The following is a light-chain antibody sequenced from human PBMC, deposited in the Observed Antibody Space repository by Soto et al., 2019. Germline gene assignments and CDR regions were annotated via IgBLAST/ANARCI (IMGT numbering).Light chain of an antibody. V-gene: IGLV1-40*01. CDR3: QSYDSSLSGPYAV. CDR2: GNS. Sequence: QLVLTQPPSVSGAPGQRVTISCTGSSSNIGAGYDVHWYQQLPGTAPKLLIYGNSNRPSGVPDRFSGSKSGTSASLAITGLQAEDEADYYCQSYDSSLSGPYAVFGGGTQLTVL. CDR1: SSNIGAGYD. J-gene: IGLJ7*01.